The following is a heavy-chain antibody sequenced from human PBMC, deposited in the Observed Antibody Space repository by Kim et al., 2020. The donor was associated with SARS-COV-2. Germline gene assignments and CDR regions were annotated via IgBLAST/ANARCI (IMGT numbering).Heavy chain of an antibody. J-gene: IGHJ2*01. V-gene: IGHV3-74*01. Sequence: GGSLRLSCAASGFAFNSRWMHWVRQAPGKGLVYISHINADGSAAFYADSVKGRFTISRDNAKNTLYLQMDSLRAEDTAIYYCAKGGDRSFDFWGRGTLVTVSS. D-gene: IGHD3-16*02. CDR3: AKGGDRSFDF. CDR2: INADGSAA. CDR1: GFAFNSRW.